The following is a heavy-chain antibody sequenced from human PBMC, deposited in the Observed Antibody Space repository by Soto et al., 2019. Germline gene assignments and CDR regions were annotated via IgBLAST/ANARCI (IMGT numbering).Heavy chain of an antibody. CDR1: GGSFSGYS. CDR2: INYNGST. V-gene: IGHV4-34*01. D-gene: IGHD3-16*02. CDR3: AARVRDYVWGSYRSTTPLDY. J-gene: IGHJ4*02. Sequence: SETLSLTCTVSGGSFSGYSWRWFRQPPGKGLEWMGEINYNGSTNYYPTLKSPVTMTGDTTKNQFSLKLSSVTAADTAVYYCAARVRDYVWGSYRSTTPLDYWGQGTLVTVSS.